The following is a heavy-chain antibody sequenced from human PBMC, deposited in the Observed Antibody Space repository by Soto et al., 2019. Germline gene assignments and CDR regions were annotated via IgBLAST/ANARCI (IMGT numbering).Heavy chain of an antibody. J-gene: IGHJ4*02. D-gene: IGHD6-13*01. Sequence: EVRLLESGGGLVQPGGSLRLSCVASEFTFSDHAMSWVRQAPGKGLEWVSASSGSDDSTYYADSVKGRFTISRDTSKNTLYLQMNSLRADDTALYYCAKSFSSDWYDYFTNWGQGAQVTVSS. CDR2: SSGSDDST. CDR1: EFTFSDHA. CDR3: AKSFSSDWYDYFTN. V-gene: IGHV3-23*01.